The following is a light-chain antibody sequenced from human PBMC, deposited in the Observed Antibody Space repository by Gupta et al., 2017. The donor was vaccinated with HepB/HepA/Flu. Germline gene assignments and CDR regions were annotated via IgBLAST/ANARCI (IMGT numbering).Light chain of an antibody. Sequence: DIQLTQSPSFLSASAVDRVTITCRASKDISSYLAWYQQRPGNAPNLLIYAASTLQRGVPSRFSGSGSGTEFTLTISSLQPEDSATYYCQQFYNFPFTFGPGTKVDIK. CDR1: KDISSY. CDR2: AAS. CDR3: QQFYNFPFT. J-gene: IGKJ3*01. V-gene: IGKV1-9*01.